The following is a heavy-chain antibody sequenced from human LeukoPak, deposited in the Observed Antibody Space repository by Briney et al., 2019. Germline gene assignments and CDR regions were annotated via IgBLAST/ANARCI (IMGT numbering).Heavy chain of an antibody. CDR2: ISAYNGNT. J-gene: IGHJ6*02. Sequence: GASVKVSCKASGYAFTSYGISWVRQAPGQGLEWMGWISAYNGNTNYAQKLQGRVTMTTDTSTSTAYMELRSLRSDDTAVYYCARVAPPAVAGTYYYYSMDVWGQGTTVTVSS. V-gene: IGHV1-18*01. D-gene: IGHD6-19*01. CDR3: ARVAPPAVAGTYYYYSMDV. CDR1: GYAFTSYG.